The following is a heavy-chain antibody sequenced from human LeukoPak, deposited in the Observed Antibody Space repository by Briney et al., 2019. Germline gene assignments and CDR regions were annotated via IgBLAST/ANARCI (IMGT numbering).Heavy chain of an antibody. V-gene: IGHV3-30*18. J-gene: IGHJ4*02. D-gene: IGHD4-17*01. Sequence: GGSLRLSCAAPGFTSSSYSMNWVRQAPGKGLEWVGVISDDGRRKDYADSVKGRFTISRDNSKDILYLQMNSLRAEDTAVYYCAKRPSDYGDYVSYFDYWGQGTLVTVSS. CDR2: ISDDGRRK. CDR1: GFTSSSYS. CDR3: AKRPSDYGDYVSYFDY.